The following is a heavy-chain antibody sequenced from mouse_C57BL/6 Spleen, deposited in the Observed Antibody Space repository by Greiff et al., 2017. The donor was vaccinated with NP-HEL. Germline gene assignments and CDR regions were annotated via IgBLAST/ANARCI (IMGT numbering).Heavy chain of an antibody. CDR1: GYTFTSYW. V-gene: IGHV1-55*01. Sequence: VQLQQPGAELVKPGASVKMSCKASGYTFTSYWITWVKQRPGQGLEWIGDIYPGSGSTNYNEKFKSKATLTVDTSSSTAYMQLSSLTSEDSAVYYCAREGGYYWYFDVWGTGTTVTVSS. D-gene: IGHD2-2*01. CDR2: IYPGSGST. J-gene: IGHJ1*03. CDR3: AREGGYYWYFDV.